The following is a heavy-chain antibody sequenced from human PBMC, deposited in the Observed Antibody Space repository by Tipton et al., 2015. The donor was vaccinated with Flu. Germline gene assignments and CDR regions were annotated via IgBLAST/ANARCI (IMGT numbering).Heavy chain of an antibody. CDR1: GGSISSYY. CDR2: IYYSGST. D-gene: IGHD5-18*01. J-gene: IGHJ5*02. CDR3: ARGRRGYSYGSLFDP. V-gene: IGHV4-59*01. Sequence: TLSLTCTVSGGSISSYYWGWIRQPPGKGLEWIGYIYYSGSTNYNPSLKSRVTISVDTSKNQFSLKLSSVTAADTAVYYCARGRRGYSYGSLFDPWGQGTLVTVSS.